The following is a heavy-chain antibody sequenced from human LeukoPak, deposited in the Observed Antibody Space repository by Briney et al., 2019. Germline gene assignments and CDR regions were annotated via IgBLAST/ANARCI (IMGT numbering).Heavy chain of an antibody. Sequence: PSETLPLTCTVSGGYISSYYWSWIRQPPGKGLEWIGYIYYSGSTNYNPSLKSRVTISVDTSKNQFSLKLNSVTAADTAVYYCARDSRTDDILTGYYRPNYYYYYMDVWGKGTTVTIPS. D-gene: IGHD3-9*01. J-gene: IGHJ6*03. CDR3: ARDSRTDDILTGYYRPNYYYYYMDV. CDR2: IYYSGST. CDR1: GGYISSYY. V-gene: IGHV4-59*12.